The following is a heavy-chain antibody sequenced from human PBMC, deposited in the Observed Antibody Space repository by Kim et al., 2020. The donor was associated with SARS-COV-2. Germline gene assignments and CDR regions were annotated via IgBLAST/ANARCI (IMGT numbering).Heavy chain of an antibody. Sequence: GGSLRLSCAASGFTFSSHWMHWVRQAPGKGLVWVSRINSDGSTTSYADSVKGRFTISRDNAKNTLYLQMNSLRAEDTAVYYCARRQFTSGWYYFDYWGQGTLVTLSS. D-gene: IGHD6-19*01. CDR3: ARRQFTSGWYYFDY. CDR1: GFTFSSHW. J-gene: IGHJ4*02. CDR2: INSDGSTT. V-gene: IGHV3-74*01.